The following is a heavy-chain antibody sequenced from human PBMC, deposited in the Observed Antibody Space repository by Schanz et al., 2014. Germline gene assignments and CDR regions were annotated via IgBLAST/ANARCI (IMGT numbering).Heavy chain of an antibody. CDR1: GFTFSNYD. V-gene: IGHV3-13*05. CDR3: ARAPGANASPYYFDY. D-gene: IGHD2-8*01. CDR2: IGPASDP. J-gene: IGHJ4*02. Sequence: EVQLVESGGGLVQPGGSLRLSCAASGFTFSNYDMHWVRQAIGKGLEWVSGIGPASDPYYAGSVKGRFTISRENGKNSLYLQMNSLRHDDTAFYYCARAPGANASPYYFDYWGQGSLVTVSS.